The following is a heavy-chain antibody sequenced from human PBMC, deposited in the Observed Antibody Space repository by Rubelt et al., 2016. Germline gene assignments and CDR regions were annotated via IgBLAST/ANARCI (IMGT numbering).Heavy chain of an antibody. V-gene: IGHV3-23*04. CDR2: IYGSAARYGDADKT. J-gene: IGHJ2*01. Sequence: QLVESGGGVVQPGKSLRLSCAASGFTFSSYAMTWVRQAPGKGLEWVSVIYGSAARYGDADKTYYADSVKGRFTISRDTSRDTLYLQMESLRAEDTAVYYCARDSPNPYWYFDLWGRGTLVTVSS. CDR1: GFTFSSYA. CDR3: ARDSPNPYWYFDL.